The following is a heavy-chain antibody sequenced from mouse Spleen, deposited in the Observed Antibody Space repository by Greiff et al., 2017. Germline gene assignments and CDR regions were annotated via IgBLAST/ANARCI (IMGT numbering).Heavy chain of an antibody. D-gene: IGHD4-1*02. CDR1: GFTFSDYY. CDR3: ARESPTGTNFDY. CDR2: INYDGSST. V-gene: IGHV5-16*01. Sequence: EVKLMESEGGLVQPGSSMKLSCTASGFTFSDYYMAWVRQVPEKGLEWVANINYDGSSTYYLDSLKSRFIISRDNAKNILYLQMSSLKSEDTATYYCARESPTGTNFDYWGQGTTLTVSS. J-gene: IGHJ2*01.